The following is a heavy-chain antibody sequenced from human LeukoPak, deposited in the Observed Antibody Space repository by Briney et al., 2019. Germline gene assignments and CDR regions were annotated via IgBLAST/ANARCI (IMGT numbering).Heavy chain of an antibody. D-gene: IGHD6-19*01. Sequence: SETLSLTCAVYGGSFSGYYWSWIRQPPGKGLEWIGEINHSGSTNYNPSLKSRVTISVDPSKNQFSLKLSSVTAADTAVYYCSRDRYSCGWYYFDYWGQGTLVTVSS. CDR1: GGSFSGYY. J-gene: IGHJ4*02. CDR2: INHSGST. CDR3: SRDRYSCGWYYFDY. V-gene: IGHV4-34*01.